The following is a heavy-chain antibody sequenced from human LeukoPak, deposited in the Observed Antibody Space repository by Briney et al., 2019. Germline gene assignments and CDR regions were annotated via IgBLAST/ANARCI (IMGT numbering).Heavy chain of an antibody. J-gene: IGHJ3*02. Sequence: GESLKISCKGSGYSFSNYWIGWVRQMPGKGLEWMAIIYPGDSDTRYSPSFQGQVTISADKSISTAYLQWSSLKASDTAIYYCARRGGNDAFDIWDQGTMVTVSA. CDR3: ARRGGNDAFDI. CDR1: GYSFSNYW. V-gene: IGHV5-51*01. CDR2: IYPGDSDT. D-gene: IGHD4-23*01.